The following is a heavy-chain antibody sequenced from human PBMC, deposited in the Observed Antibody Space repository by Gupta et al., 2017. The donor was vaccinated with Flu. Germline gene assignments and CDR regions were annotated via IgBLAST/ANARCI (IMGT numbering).Heavy chain of an antibody. J-gene: IGHJ6*03. Sequence: DSVEGRFTISRDNSKNTLYLEMNSLRAEDTAVYYCARDSDYYMDVWGKGTTVTVSS. CDR3: ARDSDYYMDV. V-gene: IGHV3-30*07.